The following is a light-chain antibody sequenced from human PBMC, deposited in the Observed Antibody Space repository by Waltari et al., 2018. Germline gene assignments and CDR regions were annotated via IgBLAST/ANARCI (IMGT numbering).Light chain of an antibody. CDR2: EVA. V-gene: IGLV2-23*02. Sequence: SALTQPASVSGSPGQSITISCTGTSSDVGFFNLVSLYQQHPGKVPKLLIYEVAKAPSGVSNRFAASKSGNTASLTISGLQAEDEADYYCFSYTRSTTLVFGGGTKLTVL. CDR1: SSDVGFFNL. J-gene: IGLJ2*01. CDR3: FSYTRSTTLV.